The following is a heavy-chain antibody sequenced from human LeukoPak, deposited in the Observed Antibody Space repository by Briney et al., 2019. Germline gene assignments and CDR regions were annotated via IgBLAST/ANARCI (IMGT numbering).Heavy chain of an antibody. CDR2: ISYDGSNK. V-gene: IGHV3-30*18. CDR1: GFTFSSYG. Sequence: GGSLRLSCAASGFTFSSYGMHWVRQAPGKGLEWVAVISYDGSNKYYADSVKGRFTISRDNSKNTLYLQMNSLRAEDTAVYYCAKSDSSGRIDPYYFDYWGQGTLVTVSS. D-gene: IGHD6-19*01. CDR3: AKSDSSGRIDPYYFDY. J-gene: IGHJ4*02.